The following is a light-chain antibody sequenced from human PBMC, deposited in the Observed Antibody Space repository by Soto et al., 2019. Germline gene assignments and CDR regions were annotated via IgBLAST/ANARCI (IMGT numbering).Light chain of an antibody. Sequence: QSALTQPASVSGSPGQSITISCTGTSSDIGGYNFVSWYQQHPGKAPNLMIFDVSNRPSGVSLRFSGSKSGNTASLTISGLQAEDEADYYCSSYTTSTTLVFGPGTKLTVL. CDR3: SSYTTSTTLV. CDR1: SSDIGGYNF. V-gene: IGLV2-14*03. CDR2: DVS. J-gene: IGLJ1*01.